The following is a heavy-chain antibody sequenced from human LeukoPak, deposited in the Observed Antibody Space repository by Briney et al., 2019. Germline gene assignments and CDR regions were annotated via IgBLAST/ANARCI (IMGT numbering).Heavy chain of an antibody. D-gene: IGHD2-15*01. V-gene: IGHV4-59*12. CDR2: IYYSGST. J-gene: IGHJ3*02. CDR3: ARDGPYCSGGSCYWMDDAFDI. Sequence: SETLSLTCTVSGGSISSYYWSWIRQPPGKGLEWIGYIYYSGSTYYNPSLKSRVTISVDTSKNQFSLKLSSVTAADTAVYYCARDGPYCSGGSCYWMDDAFDIWGQGTMVTVSS. CDR1: GGSISSYY.